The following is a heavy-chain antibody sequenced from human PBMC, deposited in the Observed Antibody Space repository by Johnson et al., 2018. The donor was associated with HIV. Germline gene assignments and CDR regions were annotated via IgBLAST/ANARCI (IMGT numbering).Heavy chain of an antibody. J-gene: IGHJ3*02. D-gene: IGHD6-13*01. CDR1: EFAFSSYD. CDR3: ARDPAAAALRAFDI. Sequence: VHLVESGGGVVRPGGSLRLSCAASEFAFSSYDMHWVRQAPGKGLEWVSSIGTAGATSYSGSVQGRFTISRDNSKNTLYLQMNSLRAEDTAVYYCARDPAAAALRAFDIWGQGTMVTVSS. CDR2: IGTAGAT. V-gene: IGHV3-13*01.